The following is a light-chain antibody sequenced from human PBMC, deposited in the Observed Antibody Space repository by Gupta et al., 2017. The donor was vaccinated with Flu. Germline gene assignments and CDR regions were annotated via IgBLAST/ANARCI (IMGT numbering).Light chain of an antibody. Sequence: ALSQPAHVAGSPGPSITITCTGTSSDVGAYNFVSWNQQHPGKAPKLIIYEVSNRPSGVSDRFSGSKSGNTASLTISGLQSEDETDYHCSSFTSSLTYVFGTGTRVTVL. V-gene: IGLV2-14*01. J-gene: IGLJ1*01. CDR3: SSFTSSLTYV. CDR1: SSDVGAYNF. CDR2: EVS.